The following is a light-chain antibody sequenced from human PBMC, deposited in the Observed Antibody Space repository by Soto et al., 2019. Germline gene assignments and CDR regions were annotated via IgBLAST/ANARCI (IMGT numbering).Light chain of an antibody. J-gene: IGKJ5*01. CDR2: DAS. V-gene: IGKV3-11*01. Sequence: EIVLTQSPATLSLSPGERATLSCRASQSANIYLAWYQHKPGQAPRFRMYDASNRATGIPARFSGSGSGTYFTLTIIILEPEYFSVYFCQQRSNWPETFGQGTRLEIK. CDR1: QSANIY. CDR3: QQRSNWPET.